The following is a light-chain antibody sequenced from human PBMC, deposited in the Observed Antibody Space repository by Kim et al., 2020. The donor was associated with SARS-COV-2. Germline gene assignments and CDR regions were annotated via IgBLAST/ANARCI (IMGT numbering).Light chain of an antibody. J-gene: IGLJ3*02. CDR2: QDS. V-gene: IGLV3-1*01. Sequence: VSPGQTASITCSGDKLGDKYACWYQQKPGQSPVLVIYQDSKRPSGIPERFSGSNTGNTATLTISGTQAMDEADYYCQAWDSSTWVFGGGTQLTVL. CDR3: QAWDSSTWV. CDR1: KLGDKY.